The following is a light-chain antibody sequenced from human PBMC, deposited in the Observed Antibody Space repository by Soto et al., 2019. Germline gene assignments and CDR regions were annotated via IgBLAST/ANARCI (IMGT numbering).Light chain of an antibody. Sequence: IQMTQSPSTLSASVGDRVTITCRASQTISNWLAWYQQKPGKAPKLLIYDASSLESGVPSRFSGSGSGTEFTLTISSLQPDDFATYYCQQYNSYWRTFGQGTQVDIK. J-gene: IGKJ1*01. CDR1: QTISNW. V-gene: IGKV1-5*01. CDR3: QQYNSYWRT. CDR2: DAS.